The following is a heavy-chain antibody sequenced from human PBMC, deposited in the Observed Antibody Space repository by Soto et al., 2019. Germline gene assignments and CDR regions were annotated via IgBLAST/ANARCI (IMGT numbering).Heavy chain of an antibody. J-gene: IGHJ4*02. D-gene: IGHD7-27*01. CDR1: GYSFTSYS. CDR2: IYPGDSDT. Sequence: GESLKISCKGSGYSFTSYSIGGVRQMPGKGLEWMPLIYPGDSDTRYSPSFQGQVTISADKSISTAYLQWSSLKASDTAMYYWATPLWAPSLDYWGQGTLVTVSS. V-gene: IGHV5-51*01. CDR3: ATPLWAPSLDY.